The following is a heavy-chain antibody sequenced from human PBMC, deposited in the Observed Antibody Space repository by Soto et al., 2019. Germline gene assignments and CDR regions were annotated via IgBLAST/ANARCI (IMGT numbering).Heavy chain of an antibody. J-gene: IGHJ4*02. D-gene: IGHD3-3*01. CDR2: IYWDDDK. CDR3: AHRVLRTVFGLVTTTAIYFDF. CDR1: GFSLTTSGVG. Sequence: QITLNESGPTVVRPTETLTLTCRFSGFSLTTSGVGVGWIRQSPGKAPEWLALIYWDDDKRYCESLKSRLTITNDTSKNQVVLTVSELCPTYTATYYCAHRVLRTVFGLVTTTAIYFDFWGQGTPVAVSS. V-gene: IGHV2-5*02.